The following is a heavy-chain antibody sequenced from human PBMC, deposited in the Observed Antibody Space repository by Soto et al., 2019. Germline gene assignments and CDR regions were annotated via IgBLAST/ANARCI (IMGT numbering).Heavy chain of an antibody. V-gene: IGHV3-23*01. D-gene: IGHD1-7*01. CDR3: AKVGTCSITGTTVWTHYFDY. CDR1: GFPFSSYA. Sequence: EVQLLESGGGLVQPGGSLRLSCAASGFPFSSYAMTWVRQAPGKGLEWVSTISDSGGSTYYADSVKGRFTISRDNSKNTLYLQMNSLRAEDTAVYYCAKVGTCSITGTTVWTHYFDYWCQGTLVTVSS. CDR2: ISDSGGST. J-gene: IGHJ4*02.